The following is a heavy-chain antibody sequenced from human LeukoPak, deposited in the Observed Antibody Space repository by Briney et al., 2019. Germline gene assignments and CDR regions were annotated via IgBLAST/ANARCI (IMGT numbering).Heavy chain of an antibody. CDR3: ARRGYGDYY. V-gene: IGHV4-34*01. Sequence: SETLSLTCAVYGGSFSGYYWSWIRQPPGKGLEWIGEINHSGSTNYNPSLKSRVTISVDTSKNQFSLKLSSVTAADTAVYYCARRGYGDYYWGQGTLVTVSS. CDR2: INHSGST. J-gene: IGHJ4*02. CDR1: GGSFSGYY. D-gene: IGHD4-17*01.